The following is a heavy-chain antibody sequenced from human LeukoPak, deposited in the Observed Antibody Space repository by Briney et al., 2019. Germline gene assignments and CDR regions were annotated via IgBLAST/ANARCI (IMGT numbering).Heavy chain of an antibody. CDR3: AAVQWIQPIDY. Sequence: GGSLRLSCAASGFTFSSYSMNWVRQAPGKGLEWVSYTSSSSSTIYYADSVKGRFTISRDNAKNSLYLQMNSLRAEDTAVYYCAAVQWIQPIDYWGQGTLVTVSS. D-gene: IGHD5-18*01. CDR1: GFTFSSYS. CDR2: TSSSSSTI. V-gene: IGHV3-48*01. J-gene: IGHJ4*02.